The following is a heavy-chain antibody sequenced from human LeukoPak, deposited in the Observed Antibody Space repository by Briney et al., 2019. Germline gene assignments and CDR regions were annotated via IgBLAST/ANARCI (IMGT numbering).Heavy chain of an antibody. CDR2: ISAYNGNT. V-gene: IGHV1-18*01. CDR1: GYTFTSYG. CDR3: AKDKAPTVTSNYYYYGMDV. D-gene: IGHD4-17*01. J-gene: IGHJ6*02. Sequence: ASVKVSCKDSGYTFTSYGITWVRQAPGQGLEWMGWISAYNGNTNYVQKLQGRVTMTTDTSTSTAYMELRSLRSDDTAVYYCAKDKAPTVTSNYYYYGMDVWGQGTTVTVSS.